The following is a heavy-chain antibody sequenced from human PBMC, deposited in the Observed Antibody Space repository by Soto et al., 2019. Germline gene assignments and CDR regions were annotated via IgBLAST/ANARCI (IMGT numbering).Heavy chain of an antibody. CDR2: ISYDGSNK. D-gene: IGHD6-19*01. CDR3: AKELWRVAGYLDY. J-gene: IGHJ4*02. Sequence: HPGGSLRLSCAASGFTFSSYGMHWVRQAPGKGMEWVAVISYDGSNKYYADSVKGRFTISRDNSKNTLYLQMNSLRAEDTAVYYCAKELWRVAGYLDYWGQGTLVTVSS. CDR1: GFTFSSYG. V-gene: IGHV3-30*18.